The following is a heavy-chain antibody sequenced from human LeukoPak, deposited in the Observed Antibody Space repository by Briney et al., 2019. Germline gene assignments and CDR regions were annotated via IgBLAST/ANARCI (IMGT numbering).Heavy chain of an antibody. Sequence: GRSLRLSCAASGFTFSSYAMHWVRQAPGKGLEWVAVISYDGSNKYYADSVKGRFTISRDNSKNTLYLQMNSLRAEDTAVYYCARDRTLRYFDWLLNFDYWGQGTLVTVSS. D-gene: IGHD3-9*01. V-gene: IGHV3-30*04. CDR2: ISYDGSNK. CDR1: GFTFSSYA. CDR3: ARDRTLRYFDWLLNFDY. J-gene: IGHJ4*02.